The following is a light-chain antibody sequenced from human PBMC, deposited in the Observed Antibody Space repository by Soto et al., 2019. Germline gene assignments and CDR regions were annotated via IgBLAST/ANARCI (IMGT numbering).Light chain of an antibody. V-gene: IGLV1-40*01. J-gene: IGLJ1*01. CDR3: PSYDSSLSGYV. CDR1: SSNIGAGYE. Sequence: QSVLTQPPSVSAAPGQRVTISCTGSSSNIGAGYEAHWYQQVPGTAPKLLIYENNNRPSGVPDRFSGSKSGTSASLAITALHAEDEAEYYCPSYDSSLSGYVFGTGTKLTVL. CDR2: ENN.